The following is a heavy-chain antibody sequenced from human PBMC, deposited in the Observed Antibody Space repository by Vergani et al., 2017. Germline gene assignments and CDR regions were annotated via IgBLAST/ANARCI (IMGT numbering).Heavy chain of an antibody. CDR3: AKDKGVVVVAATPFDY. CDR1: GFTFSSYA. Sequence: EVQLLESGGGLVQPGGSLRLSCAASGFTFSSYAMSWVRQAPGKGLEWVSAISGSGGSTYYADYVKGRFTISRDNSKNTLYLQMNSLRAEDTAVYYCAKDKGVVVVAATPFDYWGQGTLVTVSS. CDR2: ISGSGGST. D-gene: IGHD2-15*01. J-gene: IGHJ4*02. V-gene: IGHV3-23*01.